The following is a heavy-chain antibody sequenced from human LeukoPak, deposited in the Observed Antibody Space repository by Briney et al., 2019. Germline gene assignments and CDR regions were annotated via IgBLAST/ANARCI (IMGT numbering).Heavy chain of an antibody. D-gene: IGHD4-17*01. CDR3: SRHDYGPFWFDP. Sequence: SETLSLTCAVYGGSFSGYYWSWIRQPPGKGLEWIGEINHSGSTNYNPSLKSRVTISVDTSKNQFSLKLSSVTAADAALYYCSRHDYGPFWFDPWGQGILVTVSS. V-gene: IGHV4-34*01. CDR2: INHSGST. CDR1: GGSFSGYY. J-gene: IGHJ5*02.